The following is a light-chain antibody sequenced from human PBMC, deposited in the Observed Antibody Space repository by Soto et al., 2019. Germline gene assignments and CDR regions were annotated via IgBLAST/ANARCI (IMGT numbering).Light chain of an antibody. CDR1: SSDVGGYNY. J-gene: IGLJ2*01. CDR3: SSYAGSRLV. Sequence: QSALTQPPSASGSPGQSVTISCTGTSSDVGGYNYVSWYQQHPGKAPKLMIYEVSKRPSGVPDRFSGSKSGNTASLTVSGVQAEDEADYYCSSYAGSRLVFGGGTKLTVL. CDR2: EVS. V-gene: IGLV2-8*01.